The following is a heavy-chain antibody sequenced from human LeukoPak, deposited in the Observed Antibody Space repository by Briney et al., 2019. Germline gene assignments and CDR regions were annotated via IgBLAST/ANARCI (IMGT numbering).Heavy chain of an antibody. CDR1: GFTFSSYW. CDR2: IKEDGSEK. D-gene: IGHD6-19*01. J-gene: IGHJ4*02. V-gene: IGHV3-7*01. CDR3: ARGIAVIDY. Sequence: GGSLRLSCAASGFTFSSYWMSWVRQAPGKGLEWVATIKEDGSEKYYVDSVKGRFTISRDNARNSLYLQMNSLRAEDTAVYYCARGIAVIDYWGQGTLVTVSS.